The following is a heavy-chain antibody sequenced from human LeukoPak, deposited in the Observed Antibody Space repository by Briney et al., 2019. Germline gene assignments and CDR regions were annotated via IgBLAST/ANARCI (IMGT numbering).Heavy chain of an antibody. CDR1: GYTFTSYD. D-gene: IGHD2-2*01. J-gene: IGHJ4*02. CDR2: MNPNSGNT. V-gene: IGHV1-8*01. Sequence: ASVTVSCTASGYTFTSYDINWVRQATGQGLEWMGWMNPNSGNTGYAQKFQGRVTMTRNTSISTAYMELSSLRSEDTAVYYCARGSRRVVPAAMGYWGQGTLVTVSS. CDR3: ARGSRRVVPAAMGY.